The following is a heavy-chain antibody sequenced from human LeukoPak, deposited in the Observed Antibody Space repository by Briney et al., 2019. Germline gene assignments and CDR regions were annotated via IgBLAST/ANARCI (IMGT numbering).Heavy chain of an antibody. V-gene: IGHV3-7*01. CDR1: GFSFTAYA. CDR2: IHDDGTVK. Sequence: GGSLRLSCAVSGFSFTAYAMSWFRQAPGKGLEWVANIHDDGTVKNYVDSVKGRFTISRDDARNSVSLQLTRLRADDTALYYCARGRGWVDHWGQGTLVTVSS. CDR3: ARGRGWVDH. D-gene: IGHD3-16*01. J-gene: IGHJ4*02.